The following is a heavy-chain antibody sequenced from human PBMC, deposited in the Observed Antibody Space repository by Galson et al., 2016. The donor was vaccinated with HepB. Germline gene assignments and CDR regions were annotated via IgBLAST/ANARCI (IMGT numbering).Heavy chain of an antibody. Sequence: SVKVSCKASGYTFSSYGINWVRQAPGQGLEWMGWISTYNGNTNYAQNLQGRVTMTTDTSTSTAYMELRSLRSDDTAVYYCAREQEVGYGMDVWGQGTQVSVSS. J-gene: IGHJ6*02. D-gene: IGHD1-26*01. V-gene: IGHV1-18*01. CDR3: AREQEVGYGMDV. CDR2: ISTYNGNT. CDR1: GYTFSSYG.